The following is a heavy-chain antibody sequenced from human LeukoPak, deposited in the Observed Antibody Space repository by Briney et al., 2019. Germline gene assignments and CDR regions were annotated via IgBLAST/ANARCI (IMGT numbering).Heavy chain of an antibody. CDR1: GYSISSGYY. J-gene: IGHJ5*02. V-gene: IGHV4-38-2*01. D-gene: IGHD4-11*01. CDR3: ARRGLQYNWFDP. Sequence: PSETLSLTCAVSGYSISSGYYWGWIRQPPGKGLEWIGSIYHSGSTYYNPSLKSRVTISVDTSKNPFSLKLSSVTAADTAVYYCARRGLQYNWFDPWGQGPLVTVSS. CDR2: IYHSGST.